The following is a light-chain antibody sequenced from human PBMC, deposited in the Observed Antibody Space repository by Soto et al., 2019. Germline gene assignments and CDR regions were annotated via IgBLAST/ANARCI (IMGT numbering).Light chain of an antibody. CDR1: QAVSSY. V-gene: IGKV1-9*01. Sequence: IQMTQSPSSLYATVGDRVTITCRASQAVSSYLGWYQQKPGKAPELLIYAASTLQSGVPLRFSGSGSGTEFTLTISSLQPEDFATYYCQQLSYYPRTFGQGTKLEIK. CDR2: AAS. J-gene: IGKJ2*01. CDR3: QQLSYYPRT.